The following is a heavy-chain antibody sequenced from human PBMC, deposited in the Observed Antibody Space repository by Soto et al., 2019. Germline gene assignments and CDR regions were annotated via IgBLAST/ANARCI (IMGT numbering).Heavy chain of an antibody. CDR1: GYTFTSYA. Sequence: QVQLVPSGAAVKKPGASVKVSCKASGYTFTSYAMHWVRQAPGQRLECMGWINAGNGNTKYSQKFQGGVTITRDTPASTASMELSSLISEDTSVYYCARAAATAMSVGVVGWFDPWGQGTLVTVSS. J-gene: IGHJ5*02. D-gene: IGHD5-18*01. V-gene: IGHV1-3*01. CDR3: ARAAATAMSVGVVGWFDP. CDR2: INAGNGNT.